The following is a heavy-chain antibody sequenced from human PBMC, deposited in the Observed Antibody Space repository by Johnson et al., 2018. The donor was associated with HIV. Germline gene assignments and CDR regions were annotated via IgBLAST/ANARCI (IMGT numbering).Heavy chain of an antibody. Sequence: QVQLVESGGGVVQPGRSLRLSCAASGFIFSTYGMHWVRQAPGRGLEWVAIISYDGNNKDYADSVKGRFTISRDNSKNTLFLQMNSLRTEDTAVYLCAGEASVAPRPETAFDVWGQGTKVTVSS. CDR1: GFIFSTYG. V-gene: IGHV3-30-3*01. J-gene: IGHJ3*01. CDR3: AGEASVAPRPETAFDV. CDR2: ISYDGNNK.